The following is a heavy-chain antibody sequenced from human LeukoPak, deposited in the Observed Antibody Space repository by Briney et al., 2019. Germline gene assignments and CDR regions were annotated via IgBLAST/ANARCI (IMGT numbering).Heavy chain of an antibody. D-gene: IGHD6-13*01. CDR1: GYTFTGYY. J-gene: IGHJ6*03. CDR3: ARDLTDSSSWTPRHNYYYYYMDV. CDR2: INPNSGGT. Sequence: GASVKVSCKASGYTFTGYYMHWVRQAPGQGLEWMGWINPNSGGTNYAQKFQGRVTMTRDTSISTAYMELSRLRSDDTAVYYCARDLTDSSSWTPRHNYYYYYMDVWGKGTTVTVSS. V-gene: IGHV1-2*02.